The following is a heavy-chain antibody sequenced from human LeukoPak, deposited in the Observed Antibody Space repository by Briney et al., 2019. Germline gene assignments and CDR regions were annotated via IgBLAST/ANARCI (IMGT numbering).Heavy chain of an antibody. Sequence: SETLSLTCTVSGGSIGSYSWNWIRQSPGTGLEWIGYIYYSGSTNYNPSLKTRVTISVDTSKKSFSLRLSSVTAADTAVYYCAVRPYYDSSGDFRYWGQGTLVTVSS. D-gene: IGHD3-22*01. J-gene: IGHJ4*02. CDR2: IYYSGST. CDR1: GGSIGSYS. V-gene: IGHV4-59*08. CDR3: AVRPYYDSSGDFRY.